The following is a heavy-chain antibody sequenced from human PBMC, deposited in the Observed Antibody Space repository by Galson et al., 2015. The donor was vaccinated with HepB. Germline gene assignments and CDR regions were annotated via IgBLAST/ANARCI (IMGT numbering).Heavy chain of an antibody. V-gene: IGHV1-24*01. Sequence: WMGGFDPDDGETIYAQKFQGRVTMTEDTSTDTAYMELSSLSSEDTAVYYCATRKNYYDSSGYYYVVAFDIWGQGTMVTVSS. D-gene: IGHD3-22*01. CDR3: ATRKNYYDSSGYYYVVAFDI. J-gene: IGHJ3*02. CDR2: FDPDDGET.